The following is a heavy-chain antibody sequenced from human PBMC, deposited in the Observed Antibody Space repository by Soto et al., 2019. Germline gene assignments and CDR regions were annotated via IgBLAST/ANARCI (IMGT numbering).Heavy chain of an antibody. J-gene: IGHJ4*02. D-gene: IGHD3-10*01. Sequence: EVQLLESGGGLVQPGGSLRLSCAASGFTFSSYAMSWVRQAPGKGLEWVSAISGSGGSTYYADSVKGRFTISRDNSKNTLYLQMNRLRAEDTAVYYCAKAVGDYYGSGSYSNYWGQGTLVTVSS. CDR3: AKAVGDYYGSGSYSNY. CDR2: ISGSGGST. V-gene: IGHV3-23*01. CDR1: GFTFSSYA.